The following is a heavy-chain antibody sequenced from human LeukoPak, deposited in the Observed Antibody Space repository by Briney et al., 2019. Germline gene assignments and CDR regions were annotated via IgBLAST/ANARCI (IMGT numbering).Heavy chain of an antibody. J-gene: IGHJ6*02. CDR2: INPSDGST. CDR3: TRVYNWNVVYYGMDV. Sequence: APVKVSCKASGYTFTNYYMHWVRQAPAQGLEWMGIINPSDGSTSYAQKFQGRVTMTRDTSTSTVYMELSSLRSEDTAVYYCTRVYNWNVVYYGMDVWGQGTTVTVSS. V-gene: IGHV1-46*01. D-gene: IGHD1-20*01. CDR1: GYTFTNYY.